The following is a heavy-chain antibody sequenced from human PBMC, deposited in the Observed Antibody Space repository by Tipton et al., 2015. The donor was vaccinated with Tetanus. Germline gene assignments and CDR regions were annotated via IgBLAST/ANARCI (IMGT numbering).Heavy chain of an antibody. CDR3: ARTIILLWFGESIEYYFDY. Sequence: TLSLTCTVSGGSISSYYWSWIRQPAGKGLEWIGSIYYSGSTYYNPSLKSRVTISVDTSKNQFSLKLSSVTAADTAVYYCARTIILLWFGESIEYYFDYWGQGTLVTVSS. CDR1: GGSISSYY. J-gene: IGHJ4*02. CDR2: IYYSGST. D-gene: IGHD3-10*01. V-gene: IGHV4-59*05.